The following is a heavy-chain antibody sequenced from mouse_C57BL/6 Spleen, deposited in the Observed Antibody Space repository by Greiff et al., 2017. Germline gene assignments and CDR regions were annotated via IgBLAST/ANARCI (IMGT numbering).Heavy chain of an antibody. D-gene: IGHD1-1*01. J-gene: IGHJ4*01. CDR2: INPSSGYT. V-gene: IGHV1-7*01. Sequence: QVQLQQSGAELAKPGASVKLSCKASGYTFTSYWMHWVKQRPGQGLEWIGYINPSSGYTKYNQKFKDKATLTADKSSSTAYMQLSSLTSEDAAVYYCARELRSYAMDYWGQGTSVTVSS. CDR3: ARELRSYAMDY. CDR1: GYTFTSYW.